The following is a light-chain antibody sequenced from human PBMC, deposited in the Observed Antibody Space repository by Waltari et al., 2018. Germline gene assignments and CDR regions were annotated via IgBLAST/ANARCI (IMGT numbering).Light chain of an antibody. Sequence: DIQMTQSPSTLSASVGDRVIFSCRASQSISKWLAWYQQKPGKAHKLLIYKASTLASGVPSRFSGSGSGTEFTLTISSLQPEDFATYYCQQYNSYSLLSFGGGTKVEIK. J-gene: IGKJ4*01. V-gene: IGKV1-5*03. CDR1: QSISKW. CDR2: KAS. CDR3: QQYNSYSLLS.